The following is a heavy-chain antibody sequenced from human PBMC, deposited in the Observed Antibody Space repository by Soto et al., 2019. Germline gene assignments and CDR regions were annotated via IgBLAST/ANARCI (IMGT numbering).Heavy chain of an antibody. CDR3: ARVYSSGGSCDGIDY. J-gene: IGHJ4*02. CDR2: INPSGST. V-gene: IGHV1-46*01. D-gene: IGHD2-15*01. CDR1: GCTFTSYY. Sequence: QVQLVQSGAEVKKPGASVKVSCKASGCTFTSYYMHWVRQAPGQGLEWMGIINPSGSTTYAQKFQGRVTMTRDTSTSTVYMELSSLRSDDTAVYYCARVYSSGGSCDGIDYWGQGTLVTVSS.